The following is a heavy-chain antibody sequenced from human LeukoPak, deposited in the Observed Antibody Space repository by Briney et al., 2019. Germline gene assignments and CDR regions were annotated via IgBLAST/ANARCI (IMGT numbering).Heavy chain of an antibody. CDR2: ISSSGDYI. Sequence: GGSLRLSCAASGFPFSDYSMNWVRQAPGKGLEWVSSISSSGDYIYSADSVKGRFTISRDNAKNSLYLQMTNLSAEDTAVYFCVRDLVRGVHPVFNFDLWGRGTLVTVSS. CDR1: GFPFSDYS. D-gene: IGHD3-10*01. CDR3: VRDLVRGVHPVFNFDL. J-gene: IGHJ2*01. V-gene: IGHV3-21*01.